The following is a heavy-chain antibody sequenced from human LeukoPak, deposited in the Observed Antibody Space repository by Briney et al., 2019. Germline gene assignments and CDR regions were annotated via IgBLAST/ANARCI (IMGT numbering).Heavy chain of an antibody. CDR2: ISFDGSDK. D-gene: IGHD2-15*01. Sequence: GGSLRLSCAASGFTFSSYAMHWVRQAPGKGLEWVALISFDGSDKYYADSVKGRCTISRDNSKNTLYLQMNSMRAEDTAIYYCSKNGDRGAYCTGGTCYPYFYYYMDVWGKGTTVTI. CDR3: SKNGDRGAYCTGGTCYPYFYYYMDV. V-gene: IGHV3-30*04. J-gene: IGHJ6*03. CDR1: GFTFSSYA.